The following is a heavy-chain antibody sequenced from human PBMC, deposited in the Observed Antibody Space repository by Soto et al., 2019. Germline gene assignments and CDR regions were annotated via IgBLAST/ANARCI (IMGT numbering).Heavy chain of an antibody. CDR1: GGSISSYY. D-gene: IGHD6-6*01. CDR2: IYTSGST. CDR3: ARAPEYSSSSSWFDP. Sequence: SETLSLTCTVSGGSISSYYWSWIRQPAGKGLEWIGRIYTSGSTNYNPSLKSRVTMSVDTSKNQFSLKLSSVTAADTAVYYCARAPEYSSSSSWFDPWGQGTLVTSPQ. J-gene: IGHJ5*02. V-gene: IGHV4-4*07.